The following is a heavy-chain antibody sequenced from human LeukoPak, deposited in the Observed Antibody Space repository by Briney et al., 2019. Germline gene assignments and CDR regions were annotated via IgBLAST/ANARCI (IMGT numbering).Heavy chain of an antibody. CDR3: AKDLYDILTGYPWFY. J-gene: IGHJ4*02. D-gene: IGHD3-9*01. Sequence: PGGSLRLSCAASGFTFSSYGMHWVRQAPGKGLEGVAVISYDGSNKYYADSVKGRFTISRDNSKNTLYLQMNSLRAEDTAVYYCAKDLYDILTGYPWFYWGQGTLVTVSS. CDR2: ISYDGSNK. CDR1: GFTFSSYG. V-gene: IGHV3-30*18.